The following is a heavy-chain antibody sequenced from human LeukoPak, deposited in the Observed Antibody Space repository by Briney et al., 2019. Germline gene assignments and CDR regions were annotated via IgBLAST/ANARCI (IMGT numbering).Heavy chain of an antibody. Sequence: GASVRVSCKASGYTFTGYYMHWVRQAPGQGLEWMGWINSNSGGTNYAQKFQGRVTMTRDTSISTAYMELSRLISDDTAVYYCARRSSWYYFDYWGQGTLVTVSS. CDR1: GYTFTGYY. CDR2: INSNSGGT. CDR3: ARRSSWYYFDY. D-gene: IGHD6-13*01. J-gene: IGHJ4*02. V-gene: IGHV1-2*02.